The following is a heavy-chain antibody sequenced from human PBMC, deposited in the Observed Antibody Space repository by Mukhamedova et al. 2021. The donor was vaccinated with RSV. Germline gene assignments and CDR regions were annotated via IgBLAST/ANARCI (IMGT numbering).Heavy chain of an antibody. V-gene: IGHV3-23*01. CDR3: AKGNSGTYTYYYMDV. J-gene: IGHJ6*03. Sequence: KGRFTISRDNSKNTVYLQMNSLRAEDTAIYYCAKGNSGTYTYYYMDVWGEGTTVTVSS. D-gene: IGHD1-26*01.